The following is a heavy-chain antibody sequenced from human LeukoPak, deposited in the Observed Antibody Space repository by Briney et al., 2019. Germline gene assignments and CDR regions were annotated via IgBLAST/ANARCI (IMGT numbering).Heavy chain of an antibody. CDR2: VSDSGST. V-gene: IGHV4-59*11. D-gene: IGHD6-13*01. Sequence: SETLSLTCTVSGGHLSRHYWGWIRQPPGKGLEGIGYVSDSGSTNYDPSLKSRVTVSVDTSKDQFSLKLTSVTAADTAVYYCARTGSSLPLHYYYYMDVWGKGTTVTVSS. CDR1: GGHLSRHY. J-gene: IGHJ6*03. CDR3: ARTGSSLPLHYYYYMDV.